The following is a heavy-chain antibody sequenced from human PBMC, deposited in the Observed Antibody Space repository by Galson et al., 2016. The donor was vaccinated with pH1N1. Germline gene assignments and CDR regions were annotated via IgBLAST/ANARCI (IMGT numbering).Heavy chain of an antibody. CDR1: GFTFNKYG. Sequence: SLRLSCAASGFTFNKYGMHWVRQAPGKGLEWVAVISYDGSNKYYADSVKGRFTISRDDSKNMLYLQMNSLRAEDTAVYYCAKVGRGSSWPSFDYWGQGTLVTVSS. CDR2: ISYDGSNK. V-gene: IGHV3-30*18. D-gene: IGHD6-13*01. J-gene: IGHJ4*02. CDR3: AKVGRGSSWPSFDY.